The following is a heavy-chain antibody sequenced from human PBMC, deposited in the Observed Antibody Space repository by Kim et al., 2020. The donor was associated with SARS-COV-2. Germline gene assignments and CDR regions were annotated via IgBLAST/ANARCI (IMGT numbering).Heavy chain of an antibody. D-gene: IGHD3-3*01. Sequence: SFQGQVTISADKSISTAYLQWSSLKASDTAMYYCARWSITIFGVVIGFDYWGQGTLVTVSS. J-gene: IGHJ4*02. CDR3: ARWSITIFGVVIGFDY. V-gene: IGHV5-51*01.